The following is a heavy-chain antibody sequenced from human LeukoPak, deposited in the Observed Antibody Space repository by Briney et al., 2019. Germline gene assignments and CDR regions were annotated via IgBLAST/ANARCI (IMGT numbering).Heavy chain of an antibody. Sequence: ASVKVSCKASGYTLTSYYMHWVRQAPGQGLEWMAIISPSGGSTFYAQKFQGRVTMTRDMSTSTVYMELSSLRPEDTAVYYCARGLASYMDVWGKGTTVTVSS. CDR1: GYTLTSYY. D-gene: IGHD2-21*01. CDR3: ARGLASYMDV. CDR2: ISPSGGST. V-gene: IGHV1-46*01. J-gene: IGHJ6*03.